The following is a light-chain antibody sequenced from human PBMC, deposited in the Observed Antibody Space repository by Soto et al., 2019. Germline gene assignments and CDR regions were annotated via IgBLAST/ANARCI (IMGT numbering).Light chain of an antibody. J-gene: IGKJ4*01. V-gene: IGKV1-9*01. CDR2: VAS. Sequence: IQLTQSPSSLSASVGDRVTITCRASQDISTYLAWYQQKPGKAPKLLIYVASTLQSGVPSRVGGSGSGTDFTLTISSLQPEDFATYYCQQYGSSPGLTFGGGTKVEIK. CDR1: QDISTY. CDR3: QQYGSSPGLT.